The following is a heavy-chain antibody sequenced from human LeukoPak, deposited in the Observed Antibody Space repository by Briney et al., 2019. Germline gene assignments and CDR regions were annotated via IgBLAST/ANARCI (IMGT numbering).Heavy chain of an antibody. J-gene: IGHJ4*02. CDR1: GFTFDDYG. Sequence: PGGSLRLTCAASGFTFDDYGMSWVRQPPGKGLEGVSGINWNGGSTGYADSVKGRFTISRDNAKNSLYLQMNSLRAEDTALYYCARGPLSPHYYGSGSYLNPFDYWGQGTLVTVSS. CDR3: ARGPLSPHYYGSGSYLNPFDY. CDR2: INWNGGST. D-gene: IGHD3-10*01. V-gene: IGHV3-20*04.